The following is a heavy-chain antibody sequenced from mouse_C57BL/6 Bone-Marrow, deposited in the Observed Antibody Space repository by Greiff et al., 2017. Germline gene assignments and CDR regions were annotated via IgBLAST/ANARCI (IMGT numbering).Heavy chain of an antibody. CDR3: TGEYGSSYEGFAY. CDR2: IDPETGGT. V-gene: IGHV1-15*01. CDR1: GYTFTDYE. D-gene: IGHD1-1*01. J-gene: IGHJ3*01. Sequence: QVQLKESGAELVRPGASVTLSCKASGYTFTDYEMHWVKQTPVHGLEWIGAIDPETGGTAYNQKFKGKAILTADKSSSTAYMELRSLASEDSAVYYCTGEYGSSYEGFAYWGQGTLVTVAA.